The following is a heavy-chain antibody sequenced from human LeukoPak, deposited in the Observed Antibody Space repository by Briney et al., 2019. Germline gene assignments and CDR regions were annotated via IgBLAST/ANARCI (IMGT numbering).Heavy chain of an antibody. V-gene: IGHV4-59*01. CDR2: IFYSGST. D-gene: IGHD5-18*01. CDR3: ARGKVGYSYGYYYYYMDV. CDR1: GGSISSYY. J-gene: IGHJ6*03. Sequence: RPSETLSLTCTVSGGSISSYYWSWIRQSSGKGLEWIGYIFYSGSTNYNPSLRSRVTISEDTSKDQFSLKLSSVTAADTAVYYCARGKVGYSYGYYYYYMDVWGKGTTVTVSS.